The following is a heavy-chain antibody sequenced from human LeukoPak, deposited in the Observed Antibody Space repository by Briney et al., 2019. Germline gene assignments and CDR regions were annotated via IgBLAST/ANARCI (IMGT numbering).Heavy chain of an antibody. D-gene: IGHD2-15*01. Sequence: GGSLRLSCAASGFTFSSYSMNWVRQAPGKGLEWVSSIRSSSSYIYYADSVKGRFTISRDNAKNSLYLQMNSLRAEDTAVYYCAREWPVVVAATRQDAFDIWSQGTMVTVSS. CDR3: AREWPVVVAATRQDAFDI. J-gene: IGHJ3*02. CDR2: IRSSSSYI. CDR1: GFTFSSYS. V-gene: IGHV3-21*01.